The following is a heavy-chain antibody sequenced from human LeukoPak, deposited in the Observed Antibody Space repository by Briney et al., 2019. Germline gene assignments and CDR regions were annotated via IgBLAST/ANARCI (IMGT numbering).Heavy chain of an antibody. V-gene: IGHV4-31*03. CDR2: IYYSGST. CDR3: ARVLELGYCSGGSCYSFDAFDI. CDR1: GGSISSGGYY. D-gene: IGHD2-15*01. J-gene: IGHJ3*02. Sequence: TLSLTCTVSGGSISSGGYYWSWLRQHPGTGLEWIGYIYYSGSTYYNPSLKSRVTISVDTSKNQFSLKLSSVTAADTAVYYCARVLELGYCSGGSCYSFDAFDIWGQGTMVTVSS.